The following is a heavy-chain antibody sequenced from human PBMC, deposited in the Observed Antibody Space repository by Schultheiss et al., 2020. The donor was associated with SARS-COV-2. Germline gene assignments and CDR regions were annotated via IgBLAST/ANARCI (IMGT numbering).Heavy chain of an antibody. CDR2: INSDGSST. V-gene: IGHV3-74*01. CDR1: GFTFSSYW. CDR3: ARGGARYCSSTSCYHWFDY. J-gene: IGHJ5*01. Sequence: GGSLRLSCAASGFTFSSYWMHWVRQAPGKGLVWVSRINSDGSSTSYADSVKGRFTISRDNAKNTLYLQMNSLRAEDTAVYYCARGGARYCSSTSCYHWFDYWGQGTLVTVSS. D-gene: IGHD2-2*01.